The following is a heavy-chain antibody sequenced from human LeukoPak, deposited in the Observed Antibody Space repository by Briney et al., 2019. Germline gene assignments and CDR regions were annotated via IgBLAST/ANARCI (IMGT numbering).Heavy chain of an antibody. J-gene: IGHJ4*02. CDR3: AKDSGSYYFDY. Sequence: GGSLRLSCAASGFTFDDYAMHWVRQVPGKGLEWVSGISWNSGSIGYADSVKGRFTISRDNAKNSLYLQMNSLRAEDMALYYCAKDSGSYYFDYWGQGTLVTVSS. CDR1: GFTFDDYA. CDR2: ISWNSGSI. D-gene: IGHD1-26*01. V-gene: IGHV3-9*03.